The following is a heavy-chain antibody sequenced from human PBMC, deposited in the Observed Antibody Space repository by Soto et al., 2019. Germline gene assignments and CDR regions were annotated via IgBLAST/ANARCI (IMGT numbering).Heavy chain of an antibody. CDR3: ARDGHGMDV. Sequence: SETLSLTCTVSGGSVSTGSYDWSWIRQPPGKGLEWIGKIFFTGSAHYNPSLRNRVTMSVDTPKDQFSLTLTSVTAADTAVYYCARDGHGMDVWGQGTTVTVSS. CDR2: IFFTGSA. J-gene: IGHJ6*02. V-gene: IGHV4-61*01. CDR1: GGSVSTGSYD.